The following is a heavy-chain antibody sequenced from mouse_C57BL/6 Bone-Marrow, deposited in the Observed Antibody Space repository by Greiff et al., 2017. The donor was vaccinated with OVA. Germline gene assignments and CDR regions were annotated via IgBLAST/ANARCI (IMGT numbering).Heavy chain of an antibody. Sequence: QVQLQQSGPELVKPGASVKISCKASGYAFSSSWMKWVKQRPGKGLEWIGRIYPGDGDTNYNGKFKGKATLTADKSSSTDYMQLSSLTSEDSAVYFCARRRGFAYWGQGTLVTVSA. J-gene: IGHJ3*01. CDR3: ARRRGFAY. CDR1: GYAFSSSW. CDR2: IYPGDGDT. V-gene: IGHV1-82*01.